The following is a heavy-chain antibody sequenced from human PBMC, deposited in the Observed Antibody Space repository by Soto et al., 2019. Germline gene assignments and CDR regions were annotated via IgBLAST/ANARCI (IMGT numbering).Heavy chain of an antibody. V-gene: IGHV4-39*01. CDR3: ARLSFTMIVGRVGYYFDY. CDR2: IYYSGST. Sequence: PSETLSLTCTVSGVSISSSSYYCGGIRQPPWKGLEWIGSIYYSGSTYYNPSLKSRVTISVDTSKNQFSLKLSSVTAADTAVYYCARLSFTMIVGRVGYYFDYWGQGTLVTVSS. CDR1: GVSISSSSYY. J-gene: IGHJ4*02. D-gene: IGHD3-22*01.